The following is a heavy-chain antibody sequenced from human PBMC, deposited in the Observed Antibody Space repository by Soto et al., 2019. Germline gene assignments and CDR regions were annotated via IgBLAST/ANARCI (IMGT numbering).Heavy chain of an antibody. D-gene: IGHD3-10*01. V-gene: IGHV3-21*06. J-gene: IGHJ4*02. CDR3: ARFYGSGSPDY. Sequence: PGGSLRLSCAASGFTFSTYSMTWVRQAPGKGLEWVSSISSSSSYIYYADSVKGRFTISRDNAKNLLFLQMNSLRAEDTAVYHCARFYGSGSPDYWGQGGLVTVSS. CDR2: ISSSSSYI. CDR1: GFTFSTYS.